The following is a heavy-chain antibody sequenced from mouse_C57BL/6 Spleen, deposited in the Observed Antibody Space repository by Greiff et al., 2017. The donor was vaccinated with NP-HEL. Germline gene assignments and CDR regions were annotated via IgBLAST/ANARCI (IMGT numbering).Heavy chain of an antibody. CDR1: GYTFTSYW. CDR2: IHPSDGDT. CDR3: AIQGRSRGNWYFDV. J-gene: IGHJ1*03. V-gene: IGHV1-74*01. Sequence: VQLQQPGAELVKPGASVKVSCKASGYTFTSYWMHWVKQRPGQGLEWIGRIHPSDGDTNYNQKFKGKATLTVDKSSNTAYMQLSSLTSEDSAVYYCAIQGRSRGNWYFDVWGTGTTVTVSS.